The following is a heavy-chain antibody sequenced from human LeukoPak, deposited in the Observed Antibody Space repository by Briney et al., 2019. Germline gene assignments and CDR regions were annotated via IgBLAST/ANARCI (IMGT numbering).Heavy chain of an antibody. Sequence: GGSLRLSCAASGFTFSSYAMSWVRQAPGKGLEWVSATSGSGGTTYYADSVKGRFTISRDNSKNTLYLQMKSLRAEDTAVYYCAKDPDRYYFGSGSYLAWSAFDIWGQGTMVTVSS. CDR3: AKDPDRYYFGSGSYLAWSAFDI. V-gene: IGHV3-23*01. CDR1: GFTFSSYA. J-gene: IGHJ3*02. CDR2: TSGSGGTT. D-gene: IGHD3-10*01.